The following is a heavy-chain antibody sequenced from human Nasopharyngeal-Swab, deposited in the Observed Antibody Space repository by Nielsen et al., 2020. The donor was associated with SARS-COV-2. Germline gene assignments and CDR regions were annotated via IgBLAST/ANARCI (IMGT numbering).Heavy chain of an antibody. CDR3: ATSLPLAAAFSFDY. V-gene: IGHV1-24*01. Sequence: ASVKVPCKVSGETLTELSMHWVRQAPGKGLEWMGGFDPEDGETIYAQKFQGRVTMTEDTSTDTAYMELSSLRSEDTAVYYCATSLPLAAAFSFDYWGQGTLVTVSS. CDR2: FDPEDGET. D-gene: IGHD6-13*01. J-gene: IGHJ4*02. CDR1: GETLTELS.